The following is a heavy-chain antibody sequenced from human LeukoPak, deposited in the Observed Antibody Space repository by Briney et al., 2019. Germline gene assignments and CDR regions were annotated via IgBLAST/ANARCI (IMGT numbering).Heavy chain of an antibody. Sequence: PGGSLRLSCTASGFTFSSYEMNWVRQAPGKGLEWVSGISGSGGSTYYADSVKGRFTISRDNSKNTLYLQMNSLRAEDTALYYCAKPLGGSYYAPLDYWGQGTLVTVSS. V-gene: IGHV3-23*01. CDR2: ISGSGGST. CDR3: AKPLGGSYYAPLDY. CDR1: GFTFSSYE. D-gene: IGHD1-26*01. J-gene: IGHJ4*02.